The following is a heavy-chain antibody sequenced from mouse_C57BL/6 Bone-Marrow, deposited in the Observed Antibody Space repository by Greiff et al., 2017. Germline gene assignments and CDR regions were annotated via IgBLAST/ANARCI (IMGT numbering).Heavy chain of an antibody. CDR1: GFNIKDDY. J-gene: IGHJ2*01. V-gene: IGHV14-4*01. D-gene: IGHD1-1*01. CDR3: TTRYYGSSYLDY. CDR2: IDPENGDT. Sequence: VQLQQSGAELVRPGASVKLSCTASGFNIKDDYMHWVKQRPEQGLEWIGWIDPENGDTEYASKFQGKATITADTSSNTAYLQLSSLTSEDTDVYYCTTRYYGSSYLDYWGQGTTLTVSS.